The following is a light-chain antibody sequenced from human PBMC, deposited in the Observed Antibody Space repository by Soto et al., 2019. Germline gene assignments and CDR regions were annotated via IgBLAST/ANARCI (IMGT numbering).Light chain of an antibody. V-gene: IGKV3-20*01. Sequence: EIVWTQYAGTMSLSPGERSTRSRRASQSVSSSYLAWYQQKPGQAPRLLIYGASSRATGITDRFSGSGSGTEFTITINSLQSEDFAVYYCQQYNNWPRTVGQGTKVEIK. CDR3: QQYNNWPRT. CDR1: QSVSSSY. CDR2: GAS. J-gene: IGKJ1*01.